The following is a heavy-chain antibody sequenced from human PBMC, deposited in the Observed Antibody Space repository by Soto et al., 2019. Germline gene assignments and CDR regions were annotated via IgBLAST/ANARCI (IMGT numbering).Heavy chain of an antibody. Sequence: PSATLSLTCAVLGRSFSGYYWSWIRQPPRKGLAWSGEINHSGSTNYNPSLKSRVTISVDTSKNQFSMKLSSVTAADTAVYDCARVGYDFWSGLNWFDPWGQGTLVTVSS. V-gene: IGHV4-34*01. D-gene: IGHD3-3*01. J-gene: IGHJ5*02. CDR2: INHSGST. CDR3: ARVGYDFWSGLNWFDP. CDR1: GRSFSGYY.